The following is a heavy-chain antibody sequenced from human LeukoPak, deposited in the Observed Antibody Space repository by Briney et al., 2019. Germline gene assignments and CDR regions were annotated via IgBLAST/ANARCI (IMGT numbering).Heavy chain of an antibody. CDR1: GFTFDDYG. D-gene: IGHD2-2*02. Sequence: GGSLRLSCAASGFTFDDYGMSWVRQAPGKGLEWVSGINWNGGSTGYADSVEGRFTISRDNAKNSLYLQMNSLRAEDTALYYCAREIVVVPAAIPGFDPWGQGTLVTVSS. V-gene: IGHV3-20*04. J-gene: IGHJ5*02. CDR3: AREIVVVPAAIPGFDP. CDR2: INWNGGST.